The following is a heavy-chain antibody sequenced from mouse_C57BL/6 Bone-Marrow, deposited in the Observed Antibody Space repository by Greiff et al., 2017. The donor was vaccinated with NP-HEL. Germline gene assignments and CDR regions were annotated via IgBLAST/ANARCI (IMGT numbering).Heavy chain of an antibody. V-gene: IGHV1-81*01. D-gene: IGHD3-2*02. CDR1: GYTFTSYG. J-gene: IGHJ4*01. CDR3: ARKGYPYYYAMDY. CDR2: IYPRSGNT. Sequence: VQVVESGAELARPGASVKLSCKASGYTFTSYGISWVKQRTGQGLEWIGEIYPRSGNTYYNEKFKGKATLTADKSSSTAYMELRSLTSEDSAVYFCARKGYPYYYAMDYWGQGTSVTVSS.